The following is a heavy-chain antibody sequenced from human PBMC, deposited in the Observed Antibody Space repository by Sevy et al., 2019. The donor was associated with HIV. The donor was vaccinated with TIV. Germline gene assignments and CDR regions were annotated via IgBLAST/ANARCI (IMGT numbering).Heavy chain of an antibody. Sequence: VAVKVSCKASGYTFTSYGISWVRQAPGQGLERMGWISAYNRNTNYAQKLQGRVTMTTDTSTSTAYMELRSLRSDDTAAYYCARVNLEIAAAGYYYYYMDVWGKGTTVLVSS. CDR2: ISAYNRNT. J-gene: IGHJ6*03. V-gene: IGHV1-18*04. D-gene: IGHD6-13*01. CDR3: ARVNLEIAAAGYYYYYMDV. CDR1: GYTFTSYG.